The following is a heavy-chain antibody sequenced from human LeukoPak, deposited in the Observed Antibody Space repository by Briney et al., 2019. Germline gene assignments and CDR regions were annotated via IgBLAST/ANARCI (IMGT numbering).Heavy chain of an antibody. CDR1: GYTFASYY. CDR2: IYPGGVSA. CDR3: ARRSSDSYWAFDY. Sequence: ASVKVSCKASGYTFASYYIHWVRHAPGQGLEWVGMIYPGGVSASYAQKFQGRVAMTRDTSTSTMYMELSSLRSEDTAVYYCARRSSDSYWAFDYRGQGTLVTVSS. D-gene: IGHD2-2*01. J-gene: IGHJ4*02. V-gene: IGHV1-46*01.